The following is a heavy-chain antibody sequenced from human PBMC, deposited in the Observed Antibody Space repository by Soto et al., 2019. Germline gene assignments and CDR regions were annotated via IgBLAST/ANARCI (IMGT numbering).Heavy chain of an antibody. V-gene: IGHV1-69*13. CDR1: GGTFCSHG. Sequence: GASVKVSCKASGGTFCSHGIAWVRQAPGQGLEWMGGLMAMLGTPTYARKVQGRATITADESLTSSYLELRSLRSEDTPVYFCASGAMANFDYWGQGTVVTVSS. CDR2: LMAMLGTP. CDR3: ASGAMANFDY. J-gene: IGHJ4*02. D-gene: IGHD5-18*01.